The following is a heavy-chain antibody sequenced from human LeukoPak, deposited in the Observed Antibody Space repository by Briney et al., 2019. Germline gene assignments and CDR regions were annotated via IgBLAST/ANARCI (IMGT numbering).Heavy chain of an antibody. D-gene: IGHD1-26*01. V-gene: IGHV3-30-3*01. J-gene: IGHJ1*01. CDR3: ARDRSLYSGSSLREYFQH. CDR1: GFTFSSYA. CDR2: ISYDGSNK. Sequence: GGSLRLSCAASGFTFSSYAMHWVRQAPGKGLEWVAVISYDGSNKYYADSVKGRFTISRDNSKNTLYLQMYSLRAEDTAVYYCARDRSLYSGSSLREYFQHWGQGTLVTVSS.